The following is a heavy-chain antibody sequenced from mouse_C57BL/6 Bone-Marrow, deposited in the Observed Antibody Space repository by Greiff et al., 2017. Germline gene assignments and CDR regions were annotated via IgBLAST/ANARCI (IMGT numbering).Heavy chain of an antibody. Sequence: EVNVVESGGGLVQPGGSLKLSCAASGFTFSDYYMYWVRQTPEKRLEWVAYISNGGGSTYYPDTVKGRFTISRDNAKNTLYLQMSRLKSEDTAMYYCARQGVYSNAWFAYWGQGTLVTVSA. CDR3: ARQGVYSNAWFAY. J-gene: IGHJ3*01. CDR1: GFTFSDYY. D-gene: IGHD2-5*01. CDR2: ISNGGGST. V-gene: IGHV5-12*01.